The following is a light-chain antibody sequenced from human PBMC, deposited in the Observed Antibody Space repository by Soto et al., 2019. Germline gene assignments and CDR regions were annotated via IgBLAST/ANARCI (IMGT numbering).Light chain of an antibody. Sequence: DIQMTQSPSSLSASVGDRVTITCRASQSISSHLNWYQQKPGKAPKLLIYAASSLQSGVPSRFSGSGSGTDFTLTIISLQPEAFATYYCQQSYSTPGTFGQGTKVEIK. CDR3: QQSYSTPGT. V-gene: IGKV1-39*01. J-gene: IGKJ1*01. CDR1: QSISSH. CDR2: AAS.